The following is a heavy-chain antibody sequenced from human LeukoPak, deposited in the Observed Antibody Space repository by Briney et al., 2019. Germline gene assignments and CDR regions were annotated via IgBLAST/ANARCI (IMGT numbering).Heavy chain of an antibody. CDR3: AKDRGVTLTATFDF. CDR1: GFTFSTYA. CDR2: VSGNADTT. D-gene: IGHD2-21*02. V-gene: IGHV3-23*01. J-gene: IGHJ4*02. Sequence: GGSLRLSCAASGFTFSTYAMNWVRQAPGTGLEWVSGVSGNADTTYYADSVQGRFVIFRDNSKNTLSLQMSSLRSEDTAVYYCAKDRGVTLTATFDFWGQGTLVTVSS.